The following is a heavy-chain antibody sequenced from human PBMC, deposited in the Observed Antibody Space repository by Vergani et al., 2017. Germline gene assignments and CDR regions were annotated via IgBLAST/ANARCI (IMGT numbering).Heavy chain of an antibody. D-gene: IGHD3-10*01. CDR3: ARDIRSRSGNGMDV. CDR1: GGSISSYY. CDR2: IYYSGST. J-gene: IGHJ6*02. V-gene: IGHV4-59*12. Sequence: QVQLQESGPGLVKPSETLSLTCTVSGGSISSYYWSWIRQPPGKGLEWIGYIYYSGSTYYNPSLTSRVTISVDTSKNQLSLKLSSVTAADTAVYYCARDIRSRSGNGMDVWGQGTTVTVSS.